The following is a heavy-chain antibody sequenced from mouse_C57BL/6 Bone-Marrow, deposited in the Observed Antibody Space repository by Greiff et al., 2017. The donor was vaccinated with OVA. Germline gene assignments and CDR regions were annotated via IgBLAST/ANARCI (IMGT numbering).Heavy chain of an antibody. CDR2: IDPSDSYT. J-gene: IGHJ3*01. D-gene: IGHD1-1*01. Sequence: QVQLQQPGAELVRPGTSVKLSCKASGYTFTSYWMHWVKQRPGQGLEWIGVIDPSDSYTNYNQKFKGKATLTVDTSSSTAYMQLSSLTSEDSAVYYCARKDLITTVEAYWGQGTLVTVSA. CDR1: GYTFTSYW. V-gene: IGHV1-59*01. CDR3: ARKDLITTVEAY.